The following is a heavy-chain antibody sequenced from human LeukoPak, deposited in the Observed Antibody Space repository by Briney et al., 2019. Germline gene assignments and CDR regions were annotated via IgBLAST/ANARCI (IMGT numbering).Heavy chain of an antibody. CDR3: ARDLDTYSGSSYYYGMDV. CDR2: ISSSSSYI. V-gene: IGHV3-21*01. J-gene: IGHJ6*02. CDR1: GGSISSYY. Sequence: ETLSLTCTVSGGSISSYYWSWIRQPPGKGLEWVSSISSSSSYIYYADSVKGRFTISRDNAKNSLYLQMNSLRAEDTAVYYCARDLDTYSGSSYYYGMDVWGQGTTVTVSS. D-gene: IGHD1-26*01.